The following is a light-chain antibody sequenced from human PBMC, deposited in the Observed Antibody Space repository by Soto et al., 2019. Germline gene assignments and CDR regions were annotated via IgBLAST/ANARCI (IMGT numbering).Light chain of an antibody. Sequence: EIVLTQSPDTLSLYPGERATLSCRASQSVSSNYLAWYQQKTGQTPRLLIYIASTRAPGIPDRFRGSGSGTHFTLTISRLEPEDFAVYYCQQYDSSPWTFGQGTKVEIK. CDR3: QQYDSSPWT. CDR1: QSVSSNY. J-gene: IGKJ1*01. CDR2: IAS. V-gene: IGKV3-20*01.